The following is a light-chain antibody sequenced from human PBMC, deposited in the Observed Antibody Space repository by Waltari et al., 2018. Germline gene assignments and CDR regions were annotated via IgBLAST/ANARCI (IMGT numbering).Light chain of an antibody. Sequence: QSALTQPASVSGSPGQSITISCTGTRSDVGGYNYDSWYQQHPGKAPNLMIYDVSNRPSGVSNRFSGSKSGNTASLTISGLQAEDEADYYCSSYTSSSTFFGTGTKVTVL. V-gene: IGLV2-14*03. CDR3: SSYTSSSTF. J-gene: IGLJ1*01. CDR2: DVS. CDR1: RSDVGGYNY.